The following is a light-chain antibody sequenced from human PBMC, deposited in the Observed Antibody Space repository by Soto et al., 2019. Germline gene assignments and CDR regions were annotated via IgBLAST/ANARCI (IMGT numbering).Light chain of an antibody. J-gene: IGKJ4*01. CDR1: QDINNY. Sequence: IQMTQSPSSLSASVGDRVTITCQASQDINNYLNWFQQKPGRAPKLLIHDASSLQPGVPSRFSGSCPWAHFRLTISSLQPEDVATYYCQQYDNLPALTFGGGTKVEI. V-gene: IGKV1-33*01. CDR3: QQYDNLPALT. CDR2: DAS.